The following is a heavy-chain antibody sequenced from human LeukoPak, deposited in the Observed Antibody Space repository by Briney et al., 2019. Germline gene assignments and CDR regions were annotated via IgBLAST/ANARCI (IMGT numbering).Heavy chain of an antibody. CDR3: AKGGTLWFGYFDY. J-gene: IGHJ4*02. CDR1: GFTFSSYG. Sequence: GGSLRLSCAASGFTFSSYGMHWVRQAPGKGLEWVAFIRYDGSNEHYADSVKGRFTISRDNSKNTLYLQMNSLRAEDTAVYYCAKGGTLWFGYFDYWGQGTLVTVSS. D-gene: IGHD3-10*01. CDR2: IRYDGSNE. V-gene: IGHV3-30*02.